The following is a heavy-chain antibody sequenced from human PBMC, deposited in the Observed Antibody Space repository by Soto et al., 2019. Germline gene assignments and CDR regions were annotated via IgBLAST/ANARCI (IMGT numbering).Heavy chain of an antibody. CDR1: GGSFSGYY. V-gene: IGHV4-34*01. D-gene: IGHD3-10*01. CDR3: ARTIPMVPGNNWFDP. Sequence: QVQLQQWGAGLLKPSETLSLTCAVYGGSFSGYYWSWIRQPPGKGLEWIGEINHSGSTNYNPSLTPRVTLSVDTSKNQFSLKLSSVTAADTAVYYCARTIPMVPGNNWFDPWGQGTLVTVSS. CDR2: INHSGST. J-gene: IGHJ5*02.